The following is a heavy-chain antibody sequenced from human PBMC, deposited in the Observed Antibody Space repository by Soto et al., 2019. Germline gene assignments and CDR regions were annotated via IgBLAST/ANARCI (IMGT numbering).Heavy chain of an antibody. CDR1: GGSFSGYY. V-gene: IGHV4-34*01. J-gene: IGHJ5*02. Sequence: PSETLSLTCAVYGGSFSGYYWSWIRQPPGKGLEWIGEINHSGSTNYNPSLKSRVTISVDTSKNQSSLKLSSVTAADTAVYYCAREALRFLEWFPEGWFDPWGQGTLVTVSS. D-gene: IGHD3-3*01. CDR3: AREALRFLEWFPEGWFDP. CDR2: INHSGST.